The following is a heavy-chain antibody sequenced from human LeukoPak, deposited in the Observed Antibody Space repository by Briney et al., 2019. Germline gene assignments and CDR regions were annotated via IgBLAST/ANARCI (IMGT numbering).Heavy chain of an antibody. CDR3: AREDISGNLWPNDAFDI. Sequence: GCLRLSCAASRFNVSSNYMRWVRQTPGEGLERVLVIYSGGSTYYADSVKGRFSISRDNSKNTLYLQMNSLRAEDTAVYYCAREDISGNLWPNDAFDIWGQGTMVTVSS. V-gene: IGHV3-66*02. CDR1: RFNVSSNY. CDR2: IYSGGST. J-gene: IGHJ3*02. D-gene: IGHD3-22*01.